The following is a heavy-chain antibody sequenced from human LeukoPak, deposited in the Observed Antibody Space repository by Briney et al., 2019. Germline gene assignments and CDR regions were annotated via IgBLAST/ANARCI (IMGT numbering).Heavy chain of an antibody. J-gene: IGHJ4*02. V-gene: IGHV3-30*04. CDR3: ARDRDGMTTVTTPDY. Sequence: GGSLRLSCAASGFTFSSYAMHWVRQAPGKGLEWVAVISYDGSNKYYADSVKGRFTISRDNSKNTLYLQMNSLRAEDTAVYYCARDRDGMTTVTTPDYWGQGTLVTVSS. CDR2: ISYDGSNK. D-gene: IGHD4-17*01. CDR1: GFTFSSYA.